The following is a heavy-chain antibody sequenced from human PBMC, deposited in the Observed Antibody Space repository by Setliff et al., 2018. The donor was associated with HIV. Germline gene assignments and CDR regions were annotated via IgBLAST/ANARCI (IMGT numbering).Heavy chain of an antibody. Sequence: QPGGSLRLSCAASGFTFSSYDMHWVRQAPGKGLESVAFIRYDGSKSFYADSVKGRFSVSRDSSKSTLYLQMNSLRPEDTAVYYCATDVSGYYDSSGPLRSPGIDYWGQGSMVTVSS. J-gene: IGHJ4*02. CDR1: GFTFSSYD. CDR2: IRYDGSKS. D-gene: IGHD3-22*01. CDR3: ATDVSGYYDSSGPLRSPGIDY. V-gene: IGHV3-30*02.